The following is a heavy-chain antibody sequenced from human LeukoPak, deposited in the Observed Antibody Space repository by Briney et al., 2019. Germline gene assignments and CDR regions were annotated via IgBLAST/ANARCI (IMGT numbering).Heavy chain of an antibody. CDR1: GFTFSSYA. D-gene: IGHD5-18*01. Sequence: PGGSLRLSCAASGFTFSSYAMHWVRQAPGKGLEWVAVISYDGSNKYYADSVKGRFTTSRDNSKNTLYLQMNSLRAEDTAVYYCARDKGPDTDAFDIWGQGTMVTVSS. V-gene: IGHV3-30-3*01. J-gene: IGHJ3*02. CDR3: ARDKGPDTDAFDI. CDR2: ISYDGSNK.